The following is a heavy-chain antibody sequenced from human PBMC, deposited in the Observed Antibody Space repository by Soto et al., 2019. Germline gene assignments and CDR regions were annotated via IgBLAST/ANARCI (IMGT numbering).Heavy chain of an antibody. V-gene: IGHV1-8*01. CDR1: GYTFTSYD. CDR3: ARGRSQGRDFWSGYLSYYYYMDV. J-gene: IGHJ6*03. Sequence: ASVKVSCKASGYTFTSYDINWVRQATGQGLEWMGWMNPNSGNTGYAQKFQGRVTMTRNTSISTAYMELSSLRSEDTAVYYCARGRSQGRDFWSGYLSYYYYMDVWGKGTTVTVSS. D-gene: IGHD3-3*01. CDR2: MNPNSGNT.